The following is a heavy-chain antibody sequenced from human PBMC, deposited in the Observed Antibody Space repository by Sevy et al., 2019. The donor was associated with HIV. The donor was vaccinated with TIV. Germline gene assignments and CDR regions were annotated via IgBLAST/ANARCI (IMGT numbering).Heavy chain of an antibody. CDR3: AREGCTRPHDY. V-gene: IGHV3-23*01. J-gene: IGHJ4*02. CDR1: GFAFYDYS. CDR2: LFFGCGKI. Sequence: GGSLRLSRAASGFAFYDYSMSWIRQAPGKGLEWVATLFFGCGKINYADSVKGRFTISRDNSKNSFYLQMDNLRVEDTALYYCAREGCTRPHDYWGQGTRVTVSS. D-gene: IGHD2-8*01.